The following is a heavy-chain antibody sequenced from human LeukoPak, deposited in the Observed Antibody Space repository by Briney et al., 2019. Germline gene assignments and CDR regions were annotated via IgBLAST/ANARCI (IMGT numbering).Heavy chain of an antibody. CDR3: ASSSDIVVVPAAILPYYGMDV. J-gene: IGHJ6*02. D-gene: IGHD2-2*01. V-gene: IGHV1-2*02. CDR2: INPNSGGT. CDR1: GYTFTGYY. Sequence: ASVKVSCKASGYTFTGYYMHWVRQAPGQGLEWMGWINPNSGGTNYAQKFQGRVTMTRDTSICTAYMELSRLRSDDTAVYYCASSSDIVVVPAAILPYYGMDVWGQGTTVTVSS.